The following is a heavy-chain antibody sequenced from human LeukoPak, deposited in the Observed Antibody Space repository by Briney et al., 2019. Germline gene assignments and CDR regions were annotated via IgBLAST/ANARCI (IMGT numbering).Heavy chain of an antibody. V-gene: IGHV3-74*01. J-gene: IGHJ5*02. Sequence: PSGGSLRLSCAASGFTFSSYWMHWVRQAPGKGLVWVSRINTDGSSTSYADSVKGRFTISRDNAKNTAYLQMNSLRAEDTAVYYCARVKVGSWDWFVPWGQGTLVTVSS. CDR3: ARVKVGSWDWFVP. D-gene: IGHD1-26*01. CDR1: GFTFSSYW. CDR2: INTDGSST.